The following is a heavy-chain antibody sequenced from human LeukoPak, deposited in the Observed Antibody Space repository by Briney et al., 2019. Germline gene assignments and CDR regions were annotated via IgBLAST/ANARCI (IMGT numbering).Heavy chain of an antibody. CDR3: AGGRGPGYFGY. J-gene: IGHJ4*02. Sequence: SETLSLTCAVSGYSISSGYYWGWIRQPPGKGLEWIGSIYHSGSTYYNPSLKSRVTISVDTSKNQFSLKLSSVTAADTAVYYCAGGRGPGYFGYWGQGTLVTVSS. V-gene: IGHV4-38-2*01. CDR1: GYSISSGYY. D-gene: IGHD2-15*01. CDR2: IYHSGST.